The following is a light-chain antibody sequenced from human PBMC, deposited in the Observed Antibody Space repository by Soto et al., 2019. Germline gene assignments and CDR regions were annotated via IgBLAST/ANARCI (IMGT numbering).Light chain of an antibody. V-gene: IGKV1-39*01. CDR1: QSISSY. J-gene: IGKJ2*02. Sequence: DIQMTQSPSSLSASVGDRVTITCRASQSISSYLNWYQQKPGKAPKLLIYAASSLQSGVPSRFSGGGSGTDFSLTISSLHPDDFATYSCQQGYSWCTFGQRTKLDIK. CDR2: AAS. CDR3: QQGYSWCT.